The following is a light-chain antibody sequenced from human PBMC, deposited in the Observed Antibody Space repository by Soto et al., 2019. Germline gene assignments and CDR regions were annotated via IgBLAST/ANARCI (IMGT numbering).Light chain of an antibody. J-gene: IGLJ2*01. CDR2: RND. CDR3: ATWDDSLRAVY. CDR1: RSNIGSNH. V-gene: IGLV1-47*01. Sequence: QSVLTQPPSVSATPGQRVTIACSGGRSNIGSNHVYWYQHLPGTAPKLVIFRNDQRPSGVPDRFSGSKSGTSASLAISGLRSDDEAEYYCATWDDSLRAVYFGGGTKLTV.